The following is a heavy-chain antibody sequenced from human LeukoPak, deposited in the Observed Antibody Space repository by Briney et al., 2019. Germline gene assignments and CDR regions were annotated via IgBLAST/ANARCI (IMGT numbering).Heavy chain of an antibody. CDR1: GGSISRSSYY. CDR2: IHYSGST. CDR3: ARFDYRGPRFDP. V-gene: IGHV4-39*07. Sequence: SETLSLTCTVSGGSISRSSYYWGWIRQPPGKGLEWIANIHYSGSTYFNPSLKSRVTISVDTSKNQFSLKLSSVTAADTAVYYCARFDYRGPRFDPWGQGTLVTVSS. D-gene: IGHD4-11*01. J-gene: IGHJ5*02.